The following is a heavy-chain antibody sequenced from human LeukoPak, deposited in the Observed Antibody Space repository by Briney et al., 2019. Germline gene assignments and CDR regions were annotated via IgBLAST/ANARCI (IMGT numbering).Heavy chain of an antibody. V-gene: IGHV3-23*01. CDR2: ISGSGGST. CDR1: GFTFSSYD. CDR3: AKDRTRDGDYGTRFYS. J-gene: IGHJ4*02. Sequence: PGGSLRLSCAASGFTFSSYDMSWVRQAPGKGLEWVSIISGSGGSTYYADSVKGRFTISRDNSKNTLYLQMKSLRVEDTAVYYCAKDRTRDGDYGTRFYSWGQGTLVTVSS. D-gene: IGHD4-17*01.